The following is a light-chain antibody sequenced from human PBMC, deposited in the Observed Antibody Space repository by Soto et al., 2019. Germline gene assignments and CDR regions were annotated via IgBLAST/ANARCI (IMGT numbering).Light chain of an antibody. CDR1: QSVSSN. J-gene: IGKJ1*01. CDR2: GAS. CDR3: QQYNNWWT. Sequence: EVVMTQSPATLSVYPGERATLSCRASQSVSSNLAWYQQKPGQAPRLLIYGASTRATGIPARFSGSGSGTEFTLTISSLQSEDFAVYYCQQYNNWWTFGQGTKV. V-gene: IGKV3-15*01.